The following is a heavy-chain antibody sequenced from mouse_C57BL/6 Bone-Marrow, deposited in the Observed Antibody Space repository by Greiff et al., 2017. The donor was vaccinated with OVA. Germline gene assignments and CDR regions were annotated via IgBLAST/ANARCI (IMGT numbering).Heavy chain of an antibody. D-gene: IGHD3-3*01. CDR2: IWTGGGT. CDR3: ARNLPRDGHYYAMDY. V-gene: IGHV2-9-1*01. J-gene: IGHJ4*01. CDR1: GFSLTSYA. Sequence: VQGVESGPGLVAPSQSLSITCTVSGFSLTSYAISWVRQPPGKGLEWLGVIWTGGGTNYNSALKSRLSISKDNSKSQVFLKMNSLQTDDTARYYCARNLPRDGHYYAMDYWGQGTSVTVSS.